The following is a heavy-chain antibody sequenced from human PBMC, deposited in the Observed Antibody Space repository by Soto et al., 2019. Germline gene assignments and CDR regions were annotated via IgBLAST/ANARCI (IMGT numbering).Heavy chain of an antibody. D-gene: IGHD6-19*01. CDR1: GFTFSTYA. V-gene: IGHV3-23*01. Sequence: GGSLRLSCAASGFTFSTYAMNWVRQAPGKGLEWVSGISGSGDSTYYADSVKGRFTVSRDNSKNTLYLQMNSLRAEDTAVFYCAKERSSGWXFDYWGQGTLVTVSS. CDR2: ISGSGDST. J-gene: IGHJ4*02. CDR3: AKERSSGWXFDY.